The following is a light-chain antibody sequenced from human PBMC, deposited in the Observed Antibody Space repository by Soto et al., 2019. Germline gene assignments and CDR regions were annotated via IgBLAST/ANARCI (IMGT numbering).Light chain of an antibody. J-gene: IGKJ2*01. CDR1: QSVSSSY. V-gene: IGKV3-20*01. CDR2: GAS. CDR3: QQYGSSPLYT. Sequence: EIVLTQSPGTLSLSPGERATLSCRASQSVSSSYLAWYQQKPGQAPRLLIYGASSRATGIPDRFSGSGSGTGFTLTIIRLEPEDCAVYYCQQYGSSPLYTFGQGTKLEIK.